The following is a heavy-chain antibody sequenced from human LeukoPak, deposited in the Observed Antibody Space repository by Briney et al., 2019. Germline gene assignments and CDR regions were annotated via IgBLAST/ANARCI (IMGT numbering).Heavy chain of an antibody. D-gene: IGHD1-26*01. CDR3: ARGLRRYSGSYLGYFQH. CDR1: GYTFTSYG. J-gene: IGHJ1*01. Sequence: ASVKVSCMASGYTFTSYGISWVRQTPGQGLEWMGWISAYNGNTNYAQKLQGRVTMTTDTSTSTAYMELRSLRSDDTAVYYCARGLRRYSGSYLGYFQHWGQGTLVTVSS. V-gene: IGHV1-18*01. CDR2: ISAYNGNT.